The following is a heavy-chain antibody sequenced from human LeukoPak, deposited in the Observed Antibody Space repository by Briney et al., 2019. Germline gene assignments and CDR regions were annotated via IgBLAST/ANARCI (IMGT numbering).Heavy chain of an antibody. J-gene: IGHJ4*02. Sequence: ASVKVSCKASGYTFTGYYMHWVRQAPGQGLEWMGRINPNSGGTNYAQKFQGRVTMTRDTSISTAYMELSRLRSDDTAVYYCARGPVHGIAGAQFLGYWGQGTLVTVSS. D-gene: IGHD1-26*01. CDR3: ARGPVHGIAGAQFLGY. V-gene: IGHV1-2*06. CDR1: GYTFTGYY. CDR2: INPNSGGT.